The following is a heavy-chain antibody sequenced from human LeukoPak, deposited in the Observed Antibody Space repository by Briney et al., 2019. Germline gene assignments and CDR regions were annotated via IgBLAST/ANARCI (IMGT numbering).Heavy chain of an antibody. CDR1: GFTVSSNY. CDR3: AKDLRIVGATGLAFDI. Sequence: GGSLRLSCAASGFTVSSNYMSWVRQALGKGLEWVSVIYSGGSTYYADSVKGRFTISRDNSKNTLYLQMNSLRAEDTAVYYCAKDLRIVGATGLAFDIWGQGTMVTVSS. CDR2: IYSGGST. J-gene: IGHJ3*02. V-gene: IGHV3-53*01. D-gene: IGHD1-26*01.